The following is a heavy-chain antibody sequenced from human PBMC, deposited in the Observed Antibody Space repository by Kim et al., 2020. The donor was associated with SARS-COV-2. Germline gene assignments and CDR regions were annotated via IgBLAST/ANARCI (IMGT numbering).Heavy chain of an antibody. V-gene: IGHV1-3*01. CDR3: ATDKTPLAYCGGDCKTPLDY. J-gene: IGHJ4*02. CDR2: INAGNGNT. D-gene: IGHD2-21*01. CDR1: GYTFTSYV. Sequence: ASVKVSCKASGYTFTSYVVHWVRQAPGQRLEWMGWINAGNGNTKYSQKFQGRATITRDTSASTAYMELSSLRSEDTAVYYCATDKTPLAYCGGDCKTPLDYCGQGTLVTVSS.